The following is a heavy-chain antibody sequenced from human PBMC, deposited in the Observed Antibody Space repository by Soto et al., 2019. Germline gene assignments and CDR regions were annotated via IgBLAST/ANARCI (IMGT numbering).Heavy chain of an antibody. J-gene: IGHJ3*02. V-gene: IGHV3-15*07. CDR1: GFIFSNAW. CDR2: VKSKTDGGTT. CDR3: ARDVSPTFRSDAFDI. D-gene: IGHD3-16*01. Sequence: GSLRLSCAASGFIFSNAWINWVRQAPGKGLEWVGRVKSKTDGGTTDFAAPVKGRFAISRDNSENTLYLQMNSLRAEDTGVYYCARDVSPTFRSDAFDIWGQGTMVTVSS.